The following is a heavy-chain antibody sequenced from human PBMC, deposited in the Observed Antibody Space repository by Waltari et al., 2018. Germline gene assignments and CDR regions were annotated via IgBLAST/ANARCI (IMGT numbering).Heavy chain of an antibody. Sequence: QVQLQESGPGLVRPSETLSLTCTVSTYSISSYYYLAWIRQPPGKGLEWIGSFHHSGTTYYTPSLRSRLTISGDTSKNQFSLRLRSVTAADTAIYYCARGATGGVWNWFDPWGQGTLVTVSS. D-gene: IGHD2-8*02. CDR2: FHHSGTT. CDR3: ARGATGGVWNWFDP. J-gene: IGHJ5*02. V-gene: IGHV4-38-2*02. CDR1: TYSISSYYY.